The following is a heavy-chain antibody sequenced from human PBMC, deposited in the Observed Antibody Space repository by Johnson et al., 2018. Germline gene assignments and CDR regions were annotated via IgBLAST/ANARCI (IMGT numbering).Heavy chain of an antibody. D-gene: IGHD2-8*01. CDR1: GGSLNNYY. J-gene: IGHJ3*02. CDR2: MFYSGST. Sequence: QVQLQESGPGLVKPSETLSLTCTFSGGSLNNYYLTWIRQPPGKGLEWIGYMFYSGSTNDNPSLKSRVTMSLDMPKNQFSLGLSSVTAADTAVYYCAKDRVGSFNGAFDIWGQGTMVTVSS. CDR3: AKDRVGSFNGAFDI. V-gene: IGHV4-59*01.